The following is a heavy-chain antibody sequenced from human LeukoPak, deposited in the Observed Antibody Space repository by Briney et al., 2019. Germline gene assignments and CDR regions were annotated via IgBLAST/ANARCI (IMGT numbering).Heavy chain of an antibody. V-gene: IGHV3-21*01. J-gene: IGHJ4*02. Sequence: GGSLRLSCTASGFNFRNAWMCWVRQAPGKGLEWVSSISSSSSYIYYADSVKGRFTISRDNAKNSLYLQMNSLRAEDTAVYYCARDRIGVVTYWGQGTLVTVSS. CDR2: ISSSSSYI. CDR1: GFNFRNAW. D-gene: IGHD3-3*01. CDR3: ARDRIGVVTY.